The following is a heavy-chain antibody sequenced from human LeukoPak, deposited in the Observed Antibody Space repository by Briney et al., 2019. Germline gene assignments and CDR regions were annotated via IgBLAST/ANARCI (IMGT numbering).Heavy chain of an antibody. CDR1: ELHA. CDR3: AELGGKTAYGDEYYGMDV. J-gene: IGHJ6*02. V-gene: IGHV3-23*01. Sequence: PGGSLRLSCAASELHAMTWVRQGPGKGLEWVSAISRSGGSTYYADSVKGRFTISRDKSNNTLYLQMNSLRPEDTAVYYCAELGGKTAYGDEYYGMDVWGQGTTVTVSS. CDR2: ISRSGGST. D-gene: IGHD4-17*01.